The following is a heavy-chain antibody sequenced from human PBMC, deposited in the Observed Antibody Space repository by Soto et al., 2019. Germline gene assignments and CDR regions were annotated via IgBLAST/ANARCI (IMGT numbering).Heavy chain of an antibody. CDR3: ARGCTNGVCYTGGMAV. D-gene: IGHD2-8*01. CDR2: ISSSGSTI. J-gene: IGHJ6*02. V-gene: IGHV3-48*03. CDR1: GFTFSSYE. Sequence: EVQLVESGGGLVQPGGSLRLSCAASGFTFSSYEMNWVPQAPGKGLEWVSYISSSGSTIYYADSVKGRCTISRDNAKNSLYLQLSSLRAEDTAVYYCARGCTNGVCYTGGMAVWGQGTTVTVSS.